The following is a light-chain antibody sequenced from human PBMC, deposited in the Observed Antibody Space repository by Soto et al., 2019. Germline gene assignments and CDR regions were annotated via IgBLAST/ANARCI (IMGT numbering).Light chain of an antibody. Sequence: EIVLTQSPATLSLSPGERATLSCRTSQSVGTNVAWYQQKPGQAPRLLIYDVSNRASGIPARFSGSGSGTDFTLTVSSLEPEDFAIYYCQLRYNWLFTFGPGTKVDLK. CDR3: QLRYNWLFT. CDR1: QSVGTN. CDR2: DVS. J-gene: IGKJ3*01. V-gene: IGKV3-11*01.